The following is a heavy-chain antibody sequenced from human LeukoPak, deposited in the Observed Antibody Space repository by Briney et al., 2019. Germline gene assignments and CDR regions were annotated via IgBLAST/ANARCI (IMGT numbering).Heavy chain of an antibody. Sequence: ASVKVSCKASGYTFTSYGISWVRQAPGQGREWMGCIRAYNGNTNYAQKLQGRVTMTTDTSTSTAYMELRSLRSDDTAVYYCARDCSSTSCSGPYCDYWGQGTLVTVSS. CDR2: IRAYNGNT. J-gene: IGHJ4*02. D-gene: IGHD2-2*01. V-gene: IGHV1-18*01. CDR1: GYTFTSYG. CDR3: ARDCSSTSCSGPYCDY.